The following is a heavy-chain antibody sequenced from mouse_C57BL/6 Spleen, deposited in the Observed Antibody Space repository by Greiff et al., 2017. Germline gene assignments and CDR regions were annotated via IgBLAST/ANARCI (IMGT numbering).Heavy chain of an antibody. CDR2: ISGGGGNT. V-gene: IGHV5-9*01. CDR3: ARREGPFAY. CDR1: GFTFSSYT. Sequence: EVKLVESGGGLVKPGGSLKLSCAASGFTFSSYTMSWVRQTPEKRLEWVATISGGGGNTYYPDSVKGRFTISRDNAKNTLYLQMSSLRSEDTALYYCARREGPFAYWGQGTLVTVSA. J-gene: IGHJ3*01. D-gene: IGHD3-3*01.